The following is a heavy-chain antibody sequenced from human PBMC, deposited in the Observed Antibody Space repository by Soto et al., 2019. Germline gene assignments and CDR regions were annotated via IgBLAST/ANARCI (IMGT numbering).Heavy chain of an antibody. CDR2: MYNTGST. V-gene: IGHV4-59*01. D-gene: IGHD2-21*02. CDR1: GGYISSYC. J-gene: IGHJ6*02. CDR3: ARDLWGYCGADCYPLDV. Sequence: SETLCLPCTVAGGYISSYCWSWIRQPTGKGLEWIGYMYNTGSTIYNPSLKRRVTISVDTSKNQFSLKLNSVTAADTAVYYCARDLWGYCGADCYPLDVWGQGTMVTVSS.